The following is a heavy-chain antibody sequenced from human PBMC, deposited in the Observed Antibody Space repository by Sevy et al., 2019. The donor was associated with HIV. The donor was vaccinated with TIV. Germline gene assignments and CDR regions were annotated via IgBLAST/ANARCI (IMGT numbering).Heavy chain of an antibody. CDR3: ARQWGVVDWPYFDY. J-gene: IGHJ4*02. CDR1: GYSSTGYY. CDR2: INPNTGGT. Sequence: ASVKVSCKASGYSSTGYYMHWVRQAPGQGLEWMGWINPNTGGTNYAQKFQGWVTMTRDTSISTAYMELSRLRSDDTAVYYCARQWGVVDWPYFDYWGQGTLVTVSS. D-gene: IGHD3-9*01. V-gene: IGHV1-2*04.